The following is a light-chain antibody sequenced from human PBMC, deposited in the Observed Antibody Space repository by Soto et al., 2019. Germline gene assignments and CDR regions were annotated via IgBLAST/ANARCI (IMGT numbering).Light chain of an antibody. J-gene: IGLJ2*01. Sequence: QSVLTQPASVSGSPGQAITISCTGTSSDVGGYNYVSWYQQHPGKAPKLMIYDVSNRPSGVSNRFSGSKSGNTASLTISGLQAEDEADYYCSSYTSSSTLVFGGGTKLPVL. CDR2: DVS. V-gene: IGLV2-14*01. CDR3: SSYTSSSTLV. CDR1: SSDVGGYNY.